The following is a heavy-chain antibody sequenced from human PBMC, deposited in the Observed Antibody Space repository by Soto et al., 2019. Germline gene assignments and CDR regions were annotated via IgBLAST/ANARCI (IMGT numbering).Heavy chain of an antibody. V-gene: IGHV1-69*04. Sequence: SVKVSCKASGGTFSSYTISWVRQAPGQGLEWMGRIIPILGIANYAQKFQGRVTITADKSTSTAYMELSSLRSEDTAVHYCAREAVRRVTRSYWYFDLWGRGTLVTVSS. J-gene: IGHJ2*01. CDR3: AREAVRRVTRSYWYFDL. D-gene: IGHD3-10*01. CDR2: IIPILGIA. CDR1: GGTFSSYT.